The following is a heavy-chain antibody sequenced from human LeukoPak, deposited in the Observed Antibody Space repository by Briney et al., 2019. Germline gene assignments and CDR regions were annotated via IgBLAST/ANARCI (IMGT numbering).Heavy chain of an antibody. D-gene: IGHD6-13*01. V-gene: IGHV3-33*01. Sequence: GGSLRLSCEASGITFSSYGIHWVRQAPGKGLEWVAVIWPDESNKYYADSVKGRFTISRDNSKNTLWLQMNSLRVEDTAVYYCASAAGAFDFWGQGTMVTVSS. CDR3: ASAAGAFDF. CDR1: GITFSSYG. CDR2: IWPDESNK. J-gene: IGHJ3*01.